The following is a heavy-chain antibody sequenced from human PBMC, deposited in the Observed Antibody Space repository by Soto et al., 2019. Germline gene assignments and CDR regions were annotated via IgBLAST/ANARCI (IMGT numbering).Heavy chain of an antibody. CDR1: GFTFSSYA. CDR3: ARSHYYYDSSGHKY. D-gene: IGHD3-22*01. Sequence: GGSLRLSCAASGFTFSSYAMHWVRQAPGKGLEWVAVISYDGSNKYYADSVKGRFTISRDNSKNTLHLQMNSLRAEDTAVYYYARSHYYYDSSGHKYWGQGPLVTVSS. V-gene: IGHV3-30-3*01. CDR2: ISYDGSNK. J-gene: IGHJ4*02.